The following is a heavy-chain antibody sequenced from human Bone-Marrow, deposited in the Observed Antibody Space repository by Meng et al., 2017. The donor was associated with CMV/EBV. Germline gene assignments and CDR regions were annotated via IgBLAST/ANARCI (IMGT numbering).Heavy chain of an antibody. Sequence: ASVKVSCKASGYTFTGYYMHWVRQAPGQGLEWMGWINPNSGGTNYAQKFQGRVTMTRDTSISTAYMELSRLRSDDTAVYYCARGLSITIFGVVTASDAFDIWGQGTIATFSS. D-gene: IGHD3-3*01. J-gene: IGHJ3*02. CDR1: GYTFTGYY. CDR3: ARGLSITIFGVVTASDAFDI. V-gene: IGHV1-2*02. CDR2: INPNSGGT.